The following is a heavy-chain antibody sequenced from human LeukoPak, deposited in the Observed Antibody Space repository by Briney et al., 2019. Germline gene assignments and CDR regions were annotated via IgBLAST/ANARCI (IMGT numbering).Heavy chain of an antibody. CDR1: GFTFKQYM. CDR2: ISGSTSST. Sequence: GGSLRLSCAASGFTFKQYMMSWVRQAPGKGLEWVSGISGSTSSTYYAESVKGRFTISRDNSKNTLYLQMNSLRAEDTAVYYCFGSGSYSNWDQGTLVTVSS. V-gene: IGHV3-23*01. D-gene: IGHD3-10*01. J-gene: IGHJ4*02. CDR3: FGSGSYSN.